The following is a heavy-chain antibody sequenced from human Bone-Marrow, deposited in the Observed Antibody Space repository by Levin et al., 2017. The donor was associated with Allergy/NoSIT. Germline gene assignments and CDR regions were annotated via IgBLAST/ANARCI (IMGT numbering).Heavy chain of an antibody. CDR1: GGSFSGYY. V-gene: IGHV4-34*01. D-gene: IGHD3-3*01. Sequence: SETLSLSCAVYGGSFSGYYWSWIRQPPGKGLEWIGEINHSGSTNYNPSLKSRVTLSVDTSKNQFSLKLRSVTAADTAVYYCASLFPRTIWSGYYLDYWSQGTLVTVSS. CDR2: INHSGST. CDR3: ASLFPRTIWSGYYLDY. J-gene: IGHJ4*02.